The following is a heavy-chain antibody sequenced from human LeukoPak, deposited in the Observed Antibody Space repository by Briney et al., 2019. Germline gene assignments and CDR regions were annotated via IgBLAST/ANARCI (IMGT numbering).Heavy chain of an antibody. CDR1: GYTFTGYY. CDR3: ARRPKRYYYGSGMYNWFDP. V-gene: IGHV1-2*02. CDR2: INPNSGGT. Sequence: ASVKVSCKASGYTFTGYYMHWVRQAPGQGLEWMGWINPNSGGTNYAQKFQGRVTMTRNTSISTAYMELSSLRSEDTAVYYCARRPKRYYYGSGMYNWFDPWGQGTLVTVSS. J-gene: IGHJ5*02. D-gene: IGHD3-10*01.